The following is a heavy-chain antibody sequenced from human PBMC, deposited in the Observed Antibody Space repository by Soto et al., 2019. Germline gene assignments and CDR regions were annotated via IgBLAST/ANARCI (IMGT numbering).Heavy chain of an antibody. V-gene: IGHV3-21*01. CDR1: GFTFSSYS. D-gene: IGHD2-2*01. J-gene: IGHJ6*02. CDR2: ISSSSSYI. Sequence: GSLRLSCAASGFTFSSYSMNWVRQAPGKGLEWVSSISSSSSYIYYADSVKGRFTISRDNAKNSLYLQMNSLRAEDTAVYYCARGGRGYCSSTSCHVNYYYYGMDVWGQGTTVTVSS. CDR3: ARGGRGYCSSTSCHVNYYYYGMDV.